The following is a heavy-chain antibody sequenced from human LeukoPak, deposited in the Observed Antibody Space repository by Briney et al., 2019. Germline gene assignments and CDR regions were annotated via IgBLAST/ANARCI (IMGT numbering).Heavy chain of an antibody. CDR1: GYTFTGYY. V-gene: IGHV1-69*04. CDR3: ARDRRGSSGGFGEFFDWFDP. Sequence: ASVKVSCKASGYTFTGYYMHWVRQAPGQGLEWMGRIIPIFGIANYAQKFQGRVTITADKSTSTAYMELSSLRSEDTAVYYCARDRRGSSGGFGEFFDWFDPWGQGTLVTVSS. J-gene: IGHJ5*02. CDR2: IIPIFGIA. D-gene: IGHD3-10*01.